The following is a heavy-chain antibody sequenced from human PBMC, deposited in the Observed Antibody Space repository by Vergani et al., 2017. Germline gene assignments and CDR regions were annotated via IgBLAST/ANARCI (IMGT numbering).Heavy chain of an antibody. J-gene: IGHJ4*02. D-gene: IGHD3-9*01. CDR1: GFSFNSYW. CDR2: IKSDGSIT. CDR3: ARARCIETCYMSNWIDS. Sequence: EVHLAESGGGFFQPGGSLRLSCSASGFSFNSYWMHWVRQVPGKGLLWVSRIKSDGSITAYADSVKGRFTISRDNAQNTLYLQMNSLRVDDTGVYYCARARCIETCYMSNWIDSCGQGSLVTVS. V-gene: IGHV3-74*03.